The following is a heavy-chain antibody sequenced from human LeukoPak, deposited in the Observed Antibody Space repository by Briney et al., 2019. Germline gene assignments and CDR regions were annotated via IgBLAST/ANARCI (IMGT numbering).Heavy chain of an antibody. CDR2: ISAYNGNT. CDR1: GYTFTSYG. CDR3: ARDSGVDTAMVDYYYYYMDV. J-gene: IGHJ6*03. Sequence: ASVKVSCKASGYTFTSYGISWVRQAPGQGLEWMGWISAYNGNTNYAQKLQGRVTMTRDTSTSTVYMELSSLRSEDTAVYYCARDSGVDTAMVDYYYYYMDVWGKGTTVTISS. V-gene: IGHV1-18*01. D-gene: IGHD5-18*01.